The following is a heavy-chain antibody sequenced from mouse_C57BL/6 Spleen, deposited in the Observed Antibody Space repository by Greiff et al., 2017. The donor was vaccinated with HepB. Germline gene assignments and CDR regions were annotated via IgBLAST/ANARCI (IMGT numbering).Heavy chain of an antibody. J-gene: IGHJ2*01. D-gene: IGHD1-1*01. CDR2: IDPETGGT. CDR1: GYTFTDYE. V-gene: IGHV1-15*01. CDR3: TRGEAITTVVPYFDY. Sequence: QVQLKESGAELVRPGASVTLSCKASGYTFTDYEMHWVKQTPVHGLEWIGAIDPETGGTAYNQKFKGKAILTADKSSSTAYMELRSLTSEDSAVYYCTRGEAITTVVPYFDYWGQGTTLTVSS.